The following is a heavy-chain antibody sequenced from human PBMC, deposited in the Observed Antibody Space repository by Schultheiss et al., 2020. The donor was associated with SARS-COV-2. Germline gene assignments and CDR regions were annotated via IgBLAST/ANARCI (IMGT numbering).Heavy chain of an antibody. J-gene: IGHJ4*02. CDR1: GYTFTSYG. V-gene: IGHV1-2*02. D-gene: IGHD6-6*01. Sequence: ASVKVSCKASGYTFTSYGISWVRQAPGQGLEWMGWINPNSGGTNYAQKFQGRVTMTRDTSISTAYMELRSLRSDDTAVYYCARGESSSSDYWGQGTLVTVSS. CDR2: INPNSGGT. CDR3: ARGESSSSDY.